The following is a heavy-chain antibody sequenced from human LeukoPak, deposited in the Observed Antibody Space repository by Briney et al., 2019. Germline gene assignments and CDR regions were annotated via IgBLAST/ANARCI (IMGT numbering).Heavy chain of an antibody. J-gene: IGHJ4*02. CDR1: GFTVSSNY. Sequence: GGSLRLSCAASGFTVSSNYMSWVRQAPGKGLEWVSVIYSGGSTYYADSVKGRFTISRDTSKNTLYLQMNSLRAEDTAIYYCARDSGGTSGWFMDYWGQGTLVTVFS. CDR3: ARDSGGTSGWFMDY. CDR2: IYSGGST. V-gene: IGHV3-53*01. D-gene: IGHD6-19*01.